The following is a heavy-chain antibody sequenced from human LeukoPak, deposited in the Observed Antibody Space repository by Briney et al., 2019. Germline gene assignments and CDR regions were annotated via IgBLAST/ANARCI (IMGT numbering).Heavy chain of an antibody. CDR1: GYTFTGYY. CDR3: AREFIVVVPAAIENYFDY. D-gene: IGHD2-2*02. J-gene: IGHJ4*02. V-gene: IGHV1-2*02. Sequence: GASVKVSCKASGYTFTGYYMHWVRQAPGQGLEWMGWINPNSGGTNYARKFQGRVTMTRDTSISTAYIELSRLRSDDTAVYYCAREFIVVVPAAIENYFDYWGQGTLVTVSS. CDR2: INPNSGGT.